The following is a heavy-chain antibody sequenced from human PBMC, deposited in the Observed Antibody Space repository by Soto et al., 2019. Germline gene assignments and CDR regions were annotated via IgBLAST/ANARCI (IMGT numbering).Heavy chain of an antibody. CDR3: AKGTAVTTGDMAY. CDR1: GFTFSSFA. J-gene: IGHJ4*02. V-gene: IGHV3-23*01. Sequence: EVQLLESGGGLVQPGGSLRPSCAASGFTFSSFAMTWVRQAPGKGLEWVSSLTGSGDSTYYADSVKGRFTISRDNSKNTLYLQMNSLRADDTALYYCAKGTAVTTGDMAYWGQGTLVTVSS. CDR2: LTGSGDST. D-gene: IGHD4-17*01.